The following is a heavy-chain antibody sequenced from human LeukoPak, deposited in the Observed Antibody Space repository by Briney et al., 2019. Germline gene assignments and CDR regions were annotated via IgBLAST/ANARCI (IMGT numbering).Heavy chain of an antibody. CDR1: GYTFTGYY. V-gene: IGHV1-2*02. CDR3: ARDANSYSSGWFFD. Sequence: ASVKVSCKASGYTFTGYYMHWVRQAPGQGLEWMGWINPNSGGTNYAQKFQSRVTMTRDTSISTAYMELSRLRSDDTAVYYCARDANSYSSGWFFDWGQGTLVTVSS. J-gene: IGHJ4*02. D-gene: IGHD6-19*01. CDR2: INPNSGGT.